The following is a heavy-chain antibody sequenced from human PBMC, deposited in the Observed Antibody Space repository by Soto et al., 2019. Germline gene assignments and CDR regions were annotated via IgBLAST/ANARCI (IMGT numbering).Heavy chain of an antibody. CDR3: ARRYGSAIDY. D-gene: IGHD1-26*01. CDR1: GCSISSYY. V-gene: IGHV4-59*08. CDR2: IYYSGST. Sequence: SATLSLTCTVSGCSISSYYWSWIRQPPGKGLEWIGYIYYSGSTNYNPSLKSRVTISVDTSKNQFSLKLSSVTAADTAVYYCARRYGSAIDYWGQGTLVTVS. J-gene: IGHJ4*02.